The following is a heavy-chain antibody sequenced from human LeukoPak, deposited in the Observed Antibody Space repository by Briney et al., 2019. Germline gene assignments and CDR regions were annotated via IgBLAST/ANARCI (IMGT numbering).Heavy chain of an antibody. J-gene: IGHJ4*02. CDR2: IGRSSSPV. CDR1: GFSFSGYI. Sequence: GGSLRLSCEASGFSFSGYIMNWIRQAPGKGLEWVSYIGRSSSPVDYADSVKGRFTMSRDNTKNSLYLQMNSLRADDTAVYYCARDHGWAFDYWGQGILVTVSS. V-gene: IGHV3-48*04. CDR3: ARDHGWAFDY. D-gene: IGHD6-19*01.